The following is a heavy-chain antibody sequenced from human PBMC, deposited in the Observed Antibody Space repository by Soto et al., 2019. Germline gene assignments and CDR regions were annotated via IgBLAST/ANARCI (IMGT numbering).Heavy chain of an antibody. CDR1: GGFVSSGNYY. V-gene: IGHV4-34*01. D-gene: IGHD4-4*01. CDR2: MSHSGGT. CDR3: ARVERGTTTNGVDAFDI. J-gene: IGHJ3*02. Sequence: QVQLQQWGAGLLKPSETLSLTCAVYGGFVSSGNYYWSWIRQPPGKGLEWIGEMSHSGGTHFNPSLKSRVTISVDTAKNQFSLKMTSVTAADTALYYCARVERGTTTNGVDAFDIWGPGTMVTVSS.